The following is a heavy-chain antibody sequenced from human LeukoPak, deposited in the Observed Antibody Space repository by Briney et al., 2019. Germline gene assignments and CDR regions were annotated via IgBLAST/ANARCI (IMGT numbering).Heavy chain of an antibody. CDR2: MYPNGGNT. Sequence: ASVKVSCKASGYTFTSYDINWVRQATGQGLEWMGWMYPNGGNTGYAQKFQGRVTMTRNTSISTAYMELSSLRSEDTAVYYCARSSFIAAAGYFYWGQGTLVTVSS. CDR3: ARSSFIAAAGYFY. CDR1: GYTFTSYD. D-gene: IGHD6-13*01. V-gene: IGHV1-8*01. J-gene: IGHJ4*02.